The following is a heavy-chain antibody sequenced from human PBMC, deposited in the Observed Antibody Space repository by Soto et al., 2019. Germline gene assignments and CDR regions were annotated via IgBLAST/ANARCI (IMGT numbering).Heavy chain of an antibody. CDR3: ARDRKVCSGGSCFNWFDP. Sequence: PSETLSLTCTVSGGSISSYYWSWIRQPPGKGLEWIGYIYYSGSTNYNPSLKSRVTISVDTSKNQFSLKLSSVTAADTAVYYCARDRKVCSGGSCFNWFDPWGQGTLVTVSS. V-gene: IGHV4-59*01. J-gene: IGHJ5*02. CDR1: GGSISSYY. CDR2: IYYSGST. D-gene: IGHD2-15*01.